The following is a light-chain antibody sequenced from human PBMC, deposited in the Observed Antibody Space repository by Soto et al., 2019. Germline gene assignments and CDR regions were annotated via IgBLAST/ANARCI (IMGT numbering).Light chain of an antibody. J-gene: IGKJ1*01. CDR2: DAS. V-gene: IGKV1-33*01. Sequence: DIQMTQSPSSLSASVGDRVTVTCRASQSISNYLNWYQQRPGKAPYLLIYDASNLDSGVSSRFSGSGSGRDFSFTITSLQPDDVATYFCQQYGSLPITFGQGTKVDI. CDR1: QSISNY. CDR3: QQYGSLPIT.